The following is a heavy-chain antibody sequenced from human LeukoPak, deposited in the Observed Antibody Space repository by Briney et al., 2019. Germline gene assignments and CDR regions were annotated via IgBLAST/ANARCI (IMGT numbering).Heavy chain of an antibody. Sequence: GGSLRLSCAASGFMFSKSWMHWVRQVPGKGLVWVARIYNDGSTTNYADSVKGRFTISRDNSKNTLFLQMNSLRAEDTAIYYCAKDMGYCSSATCCGLDYWGQGTLVTVSS. V-gene: IGHV3-74*01. CDR1: GFMFSKSW. J-gene: IGHJ4*02. CDR2: IYNDGSTT. D-gene: IGHD2-2*01. CDR3: AKDMGYCSSATCCGLDY.